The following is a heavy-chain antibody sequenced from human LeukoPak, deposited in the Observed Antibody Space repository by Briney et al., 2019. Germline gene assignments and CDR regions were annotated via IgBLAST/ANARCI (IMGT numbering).Heavy chain of an antibody. CDR3: ARDLGWLSYAFDI. D-gene: IGHD3-16*02. V-gene: IGHV4-59*01. Sequence: SETLSLTCTVSGVSMSSYYWSWIRQHPGKGLEWIGYIYYSGSTNYNPSLKSRVTISVDTSKNQFSLKLSSVTAADTAVYYCARDLGWLSYAFDIWGQGTMVTVSS. CDR1: GVSMSSYY. CDR2: IYYSGST. J-gene: IGHJ3*02.